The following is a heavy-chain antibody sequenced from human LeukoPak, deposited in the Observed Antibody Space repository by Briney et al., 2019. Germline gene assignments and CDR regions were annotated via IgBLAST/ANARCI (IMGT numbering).Heavy chain of an antibody. CDR3: TRGGTYCPS. Sequence: GGCLRLSCEASGFTFINAWMSWVRQAPGKGLEWVGRIKIKADGGTTDYAAPVQGRFTISRDDSKNTVYLQMNSLKTEDTAVYYCTRGGTYCPSWGQGTLVTVSS. V-gene: IGHV3-15*01. D-gene: IGHD1-26*01. CDR2: IKIKADGGTT. J-gene: IGHJ5*02. CDR1: GFTFINAW.